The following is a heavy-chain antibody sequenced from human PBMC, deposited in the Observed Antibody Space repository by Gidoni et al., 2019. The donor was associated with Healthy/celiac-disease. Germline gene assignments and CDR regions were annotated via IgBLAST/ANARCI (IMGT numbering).Heavy chain of an antibody. Sequence: EVQLLESGGGLVQPGGSLRLSCAASGFTFSSYAMSWVRQAPGKGLEWVSAISGSGGSTYYADSVKGRFTISRDNSKNTLYLQMNSLRAEDTAVYYCAKERYNWNYAPSRYFDYWGQGTLVTVSS. D-gene: IGHD1-7*01. J-gene: IGHJ4*02. CDR3: AKERYNWNYAPSRYFDY. CDR1: GFTFSSYA. CDR2: ISGSGGST. V-gene: IGHV3-23*01.